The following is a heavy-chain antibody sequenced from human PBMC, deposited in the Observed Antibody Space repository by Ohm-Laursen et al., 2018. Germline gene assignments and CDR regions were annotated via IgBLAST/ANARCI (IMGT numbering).Heavy chain of an antibody. Sequence: SLRLSCAASGFTFTNAWMSWVRQAPGKGLEWVALIKSKSDGGTTHYAAPVKGRFTISREDSKNTLYLQMNSLKTEDTAVYYCTGYYDSSGYYSHYNWFDPWGQGTLVTVSS. J-gene: IGHJ5*02. CDR1: GFTFTNAW. CDR2: IKSKSDGGTT. V-gene: IGHV3-15*01. CDR3: TGYYDSSGYYSHYNWFDP. D-gene: IGHD3-22*01.